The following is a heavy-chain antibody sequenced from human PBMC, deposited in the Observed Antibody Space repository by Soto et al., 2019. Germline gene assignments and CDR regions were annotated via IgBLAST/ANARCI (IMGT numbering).Heavy chain of an antibody. D-gene: IGHD3-22*01. J-gene: IGHJ4*02. CDR3: ARDVENYYDNSPTGQSDF. V-gene: IGHV4-4*02. Sequence: SETLSLTCAVSGGSISSGNWWSWVRQPPGKGLEWIGQIYYSGSINYNPSLKSRIIISVDESKNQFSLKLSSVTAADTAVYYCARDVENYYDNSPTGQSDFWGQGTLVTVSS. CDR1: GGSISSGNW. CDR2: IYYSGSI.